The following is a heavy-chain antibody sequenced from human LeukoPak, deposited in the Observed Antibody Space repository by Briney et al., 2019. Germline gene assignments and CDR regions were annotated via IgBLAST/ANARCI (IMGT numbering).Heavy chain of an antibody. V-gene: IGHV4-31*03. Sequence: SQTLSLTCTVSGCTISSGGYYWSWIRQHPGKGLEWIVYNDYSGSTYYNPSHKSRVTISVDTSKNQFSLKLSSVTAADTAVYYCARGGDVVVPAAIPNWFDPWGQGTLVTVSS. D-gene: IGHD2-2*01. CDR2: NDYSGST. CDR3: ARGGDVVVPAAIPNWFDP. CDR1: GCTISSGGYY. J-gene: IGHJ5*02.